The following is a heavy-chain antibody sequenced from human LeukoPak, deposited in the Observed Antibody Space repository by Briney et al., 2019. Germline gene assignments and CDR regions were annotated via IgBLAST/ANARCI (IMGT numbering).Heavy chain of an antibody. Sequence: TSETLSLTCTVSGSSISSYYWSWIRQPPGKGLEWLGCIYYSGSTKYNPSLKSRVTISLDTSKNQFSLKLSSVTAADTAVYYCASDSGSYLDTFDTWSQGTMVTVSS. CDR2: IYYSGST. D-gene: IGHD1-26*01. CDR1: GSSISSYY. J-gene: IGHJ3*02. CDR3: ASDSGSYLDTFDT. V-gene: IGHV4-59*08.